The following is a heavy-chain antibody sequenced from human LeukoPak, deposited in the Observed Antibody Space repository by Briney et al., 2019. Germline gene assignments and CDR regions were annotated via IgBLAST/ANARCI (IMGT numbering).Heavy chain of an antibody. Sequence: GESLKISCKGSGYSFTSYWIGWVRQMPGKGLEWMGIIYPGDSDTRYSPSFQGQVTISADKSISTAYLQWSSLKASDTAMYYCARQRWLPNSYYYYGMDVWGQETTVTVSS. CDR3: ARQRWLPNSYYYYGMDV. V-gene: IGHV5-51*01. J-gene: IGHJ6*02. D-gene: IGHD5-12*01. CDR2: IYPGDSDT. CDR1: GYSFTSYW.